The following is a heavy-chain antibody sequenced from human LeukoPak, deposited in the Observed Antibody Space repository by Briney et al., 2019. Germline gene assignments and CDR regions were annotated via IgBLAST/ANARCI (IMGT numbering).Heavy chain of an antibody. J-gene: IGHJ4*02. D-gene: IGHD5-12*01. CDR2: ISSSGSTI. CDR1: GFTFSSYE. Sequence: GGSLRLSCAASGFTFSSYEMNWVRQAPGKGLEWVSYISSSGSTIYYADSVKGRFTISRDNAKNSLYLQMNSLRAEDTAVYYCARKDIVGGLDYWGQGTLVTVSS. V-gene: IGHV3-48*03. CDR3: ARKDIVGGLDY.